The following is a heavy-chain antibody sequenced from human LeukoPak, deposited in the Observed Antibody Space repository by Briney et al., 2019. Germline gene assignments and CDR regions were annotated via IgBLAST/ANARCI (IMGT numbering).Heavy chain of an antibody. Sequence: SETLSLTCAVYGGSFGGYYWSWIRQPPGKGLEWIGEINHSGSTNHNPSLKSRVTISVDTSKKQFSLKLSSVTAADTAVYYCARTFLSSSSSYFDYWGQGTLVTVSS. J-gene: IGHJ4*02. CDR1: GGSFGGYY. V-gene: IGHV4-34*01. D-gene: IGHD6-6*01. CDR3: ARTFLSSSSSYFDY. CDR2: INHSGST.